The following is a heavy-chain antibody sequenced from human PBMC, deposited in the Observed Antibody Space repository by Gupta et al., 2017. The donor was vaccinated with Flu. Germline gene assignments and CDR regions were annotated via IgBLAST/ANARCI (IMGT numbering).Heavy chain of an antibody. D-gene: IGHD5-12*01. V-gene: IGHV4-31*03. CDR1: DDDLTSGGVY. Sequence: QVQLQESGPGLVKPSQTLSFTCTVSDDDLTSGGVYWNWIRQHPGKGLEWIGYIYYSGSTDYNPSLKSRAHISVDKSKNQFYLKLNSVTAADTAVYYCARLDGPRGFGGYDYYYYYGMDVWGQGTTVTVSS. CDR2: IYYSGST. CDR3: ARLDGPRGFGGYDYYYYYGMDV. J-gene: IGHJ6*02.